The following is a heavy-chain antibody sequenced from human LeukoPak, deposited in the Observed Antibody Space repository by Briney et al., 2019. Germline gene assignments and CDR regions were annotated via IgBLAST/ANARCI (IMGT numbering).Heavy chain of an antibody. V-gene: IGHV1-3*01. Sequence: GASVKVSCKASGYTFTSYAMHWVRQAPGQRLEWMGWINAGNGNTKYSQKFQGRVTITRDTSASTAYMELSSLRSEDTAVYYCARSSGYGDYADYWGQGTLVTVSS. D-gene: IGHD4-17*01. CDR3: ARSSGYGDYADY. CDR1: GYTFTSYA. CDR2: INAGNGNT. J-gene: IGHJ4*02.